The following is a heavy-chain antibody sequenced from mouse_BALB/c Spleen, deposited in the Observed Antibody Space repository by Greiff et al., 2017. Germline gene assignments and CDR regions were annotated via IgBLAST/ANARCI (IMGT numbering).Heavy chain of an antibody. CDR1: GYSITSDYA. CDR2: ISYSGST. V-gene: IGHV3-2*02. Sequence: EVQLQQSGPGLVKPSQSLSLTCTVTGYSITSDYAWNWIRQFPGNKLEWMGYISYSGSTSYNPSLKSRISITRDTSKNQFFLQLNSVTTEDTATYYCARGGNYVDYAMDYWGQGTSVTVSS. CDR3: ARGGNYVDYAMDY. D-gene: IGHD2-1*01. J-gene: IGHJ4*01.